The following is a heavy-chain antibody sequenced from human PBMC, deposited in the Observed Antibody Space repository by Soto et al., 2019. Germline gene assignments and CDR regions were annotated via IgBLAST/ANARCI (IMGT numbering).Heavy chain of an antibody. CDR1: GFTFSSYG. CDR3: ARAFYGMDV. J-gene: IGHJ6*02. V-gene: IGHV3-33*01. Sequence: QVQLVESGGGVVQPGRSLSLSCAASGFTFSSYGMHWVRQAPGKGLEWVAVIWYDGSNKYYADSVKGRFTISRDNSKNTLYLQMNSLRAEDTAVYYCARAFYGMDVWGQGTTVTVSS. CDR2: IWYDGSNK.